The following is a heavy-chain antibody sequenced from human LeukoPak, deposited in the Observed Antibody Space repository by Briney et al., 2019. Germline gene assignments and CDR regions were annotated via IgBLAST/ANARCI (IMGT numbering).Heavy chain of an antibody. J-gene: IGHJ4*02. CDR2: ISGSGGST. CDR3: AKASSAAAGTFSVYY. Sequence: GGSLRLSCAASGFTFSSYAMSWVRQTPGKGLEWVSAISGSGGSTYYADSVKGRFTISRDNSKNTLYLQMNSLRAEDTAVYYCAKASSAAAGTFSVYYWGQGTLVTVSS. V-gene: IGHV3-23*01. D-gene: IGHD6-13*01. CDR1: GFTFSSYA.